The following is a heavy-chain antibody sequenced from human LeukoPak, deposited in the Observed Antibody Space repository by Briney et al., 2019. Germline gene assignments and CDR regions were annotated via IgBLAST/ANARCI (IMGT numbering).Heavy chain of an antibody. CDR1: GYTFTGYY. Sequence: ASVKVSCTASGYTFTGYYMHWVRQAPGQGLEWTGWINPNSGGTNYAQKFQGRVTMTRDTSISTAYMELSRLRSDDTAVYYCARDSPLKYDFWSGYYPYYFDYWGQGTLVTVSS. J-gene: IGHJ4*02. D-gene: IGHD3-3*01. CDR2: INPNSGGT. CDR3: ARDSPLKYDFWSGYYPYYFDY. V-gene: IGHV1-2*02.